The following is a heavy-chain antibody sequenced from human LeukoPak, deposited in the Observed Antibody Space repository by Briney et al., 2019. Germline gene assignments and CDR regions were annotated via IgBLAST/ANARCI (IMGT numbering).Heavy chain of an antibody. CDR1: GYTFNAYA. CDR3: ARVGDGASWPWEWFDP. Sequence: ASVKVSCKASGYTFNAYAITWVRQAPGQALEWMGWISAYNLNTNYAQNLQDRVTMTVDRSTTTAYMELRSLRFDDTAVYYCARVGDGASWPWEWFDPWGQGTLVTVSS. V-gene: IGHV1-18*01. D-gene: IGHD4/OR15-4a*01. CDR2: ISAYNLNT. J-gene: IGHJ5*02.